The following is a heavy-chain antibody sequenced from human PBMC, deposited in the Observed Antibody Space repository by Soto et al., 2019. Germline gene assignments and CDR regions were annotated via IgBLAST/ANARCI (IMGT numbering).Heavy chain of an antibody. CDR1: GFILSDCA. CDR2: ISSSSSVI. CDR3: ARALSWGSNWYYYMDV. V-gene: IGHV3-48*01. D-gene: IGHD7-27*01. Sequence: EVQLVESGGGLVQPGGSLRLSCATSGFILSDCAMNWVRQAPGKGLEWVSYISSSSSVIDYADSVKGRFTVSRENARNSLYLQMNSLRAEDTAVYYCARALSWGSNWYYYMDVWGKGTTVTVSS. J-gene: IGHJ6*03.